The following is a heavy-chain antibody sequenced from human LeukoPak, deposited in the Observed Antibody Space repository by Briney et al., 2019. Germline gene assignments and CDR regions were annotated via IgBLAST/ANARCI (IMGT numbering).Heavy chain of an antibody. V-gene: IGHV1-2*02. Sequence: ASVKVSCKASGYTFTGYYMHWVRQAPGQGIEWIGWINPNSGGTNYAQKFQGRVTMTRDTSINTAYMDLSSLRSDDAAVYYCARCSLADWNSDYWGQGTLVTVSS. CDR3: ARCSLADWNSDY. J-gene: IGHJ4*02. D-gene: IGHD3/OR15-3a*01. CDR1: GYTFTGYY. CDR2: INPNSGGT.